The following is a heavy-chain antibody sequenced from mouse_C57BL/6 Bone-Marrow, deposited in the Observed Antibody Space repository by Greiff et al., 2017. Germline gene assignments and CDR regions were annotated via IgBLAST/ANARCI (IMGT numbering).Heavy chain of an antibody. V-gene: IGHV5-4*01. D-gene: IGHD1-2*01. CDR3: ARDDGLAY. CDR1: GFTFSSYA. J-gene: IGHJ3*01. CDR2: ISDGGSYT. Sequence: EVKLMESGGGLVKPGGSLKLSCAASGFTFSSYAMSWVRQTPDKRLEWVATISDGGSYTYYPDNVKGRFTISRDNAKNNLYLQMSHLKSEDTAMYYYARDDGLAYWGQGTLVTVSA.